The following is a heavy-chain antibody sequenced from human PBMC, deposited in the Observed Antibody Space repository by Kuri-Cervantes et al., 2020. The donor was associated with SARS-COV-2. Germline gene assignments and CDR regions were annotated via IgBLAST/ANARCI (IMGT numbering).Heavy chain of an antibody. Sequence: SATLSLTCTVSGGSISSHYGSWIRQPPGKGLEWIGYIYYSGSTNYNPSLKSRVTISVDTSKNQFSLKLSSVTAADTALYYCVLGPHSSSWSWYFDLWGRGTLVTVSS. CDR3: VLGPHSSSWSWYFDL. J-gene: IGHJ2*01. V-gene: IGHV4-59*08. D-gene: IGHD6-13*01. CDR1: GGSISSHY. CDR2: IYYSGST.